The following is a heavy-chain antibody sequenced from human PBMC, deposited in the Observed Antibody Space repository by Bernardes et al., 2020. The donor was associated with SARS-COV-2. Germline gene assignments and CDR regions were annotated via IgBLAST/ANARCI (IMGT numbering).Heavy chain of an antibody. V-gene: IGHV3-74*01. CDR3: AIPAAIGDNWFDP. CDR1: GFTFSGYW. Sequence: GGSLRLSCAASGFTFSGYWMHWVRQAPGKGLVWVSRINSDGSITTYADSVKGRFTISRDNAKNTLYLQMNNLRAEDSAVYYCAIPAAIGDNWFDPWGQGTLVTVSS. J-gene: IGHJ5*02. CDR2: INSDGSIT. D-gene: IGHD2-2*01.